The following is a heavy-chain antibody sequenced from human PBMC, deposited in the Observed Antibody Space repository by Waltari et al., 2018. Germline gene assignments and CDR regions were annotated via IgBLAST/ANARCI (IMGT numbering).Heavy chain of an antibody. CDR3: AKDYIVVVTAPHY. J-gene: IGHJ4*02. V-gene: IGHV3-23*01. Sequence: EVQLLESGGGLVQPGGSLRLSCAASGFTFSSYAMRWVRQAPGKGLEWVSAISGSGGSTYYADSVKGRFTISRDNSKNTLYLQMNSLRAEDTAVYYCAKDYIVVVTAPHYWGQGTLVTVSS. CDR2: ISGSGGST. CDR1: GFTFSSYA. D-gene: IGHD2-21*02.